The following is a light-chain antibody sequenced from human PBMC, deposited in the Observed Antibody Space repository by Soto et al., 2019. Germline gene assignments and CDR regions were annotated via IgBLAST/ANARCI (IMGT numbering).Light chain of an antibody. CDR2: GAS. CDR3: QQYNNWPLT. Sequence: EIVMTQSPATLSVSPGERAALSFGASQSVSSNLAWYQQKPGQAPRLLIYGASTRATGIPARFSGSGSGTEFTLTISSLQSEDFAVYYCQQYNNWPLTFGQGTRLEIK. J-gene: IGKJ5*01. V-gene: IGKV3-15*01. CDR1: QSVSSN.